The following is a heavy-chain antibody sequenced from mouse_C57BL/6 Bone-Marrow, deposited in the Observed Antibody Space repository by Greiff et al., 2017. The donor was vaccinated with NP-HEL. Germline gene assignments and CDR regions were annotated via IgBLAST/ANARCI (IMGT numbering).Heavy chain of an antibody. CDR1: GYSITSGYY. CDR3: AREATVVGRRYFDV. D-gene: IGHD1-1*01. J-gene: IGHJ1*03. Sequence: VQLQQSGPGLVKPSQSLSLTCSVTGYSITSGYYWNWIRQFPGNKLEWMGYISYDGSNNYNPSLKNRISITRDTSKNQFFLKLNSVTTEDTATYYCAREATVVGRRYFDVWGTGTTVTVSS. V-gene: IGHV3-6*01. CDR2: ISYDGSN.